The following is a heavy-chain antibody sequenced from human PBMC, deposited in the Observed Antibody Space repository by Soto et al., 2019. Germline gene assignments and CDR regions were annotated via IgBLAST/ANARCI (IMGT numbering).Heavy chain of an antibody. Sequence: PSETLSLTCTVSVGSISSYYWSWIRQPPGKGLEWIGCIYYSGSTNYNPSLKSRVTISVDTSKNQFSLNLRSVTAADTAVYYCARGRWLQLIYFDYWGQGTLVTVSS. CDR3: ARGRWLQLIYFDY. D-gene: IGHD5-12*01. V-gene: IGHV4-59*01. CDR2: IYYSGST. J-gene: IGHJ4*02. CDR1: VGSISSYY.